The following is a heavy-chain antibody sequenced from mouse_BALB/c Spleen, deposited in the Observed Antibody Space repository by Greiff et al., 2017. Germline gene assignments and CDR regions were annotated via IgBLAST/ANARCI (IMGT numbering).Heavy chain of an antibody. CDR2: ISYSGST. J-gene: IGHJ4*01. CDR3: ARIYRSYYAMDY. Sequence: EVKLVESGPGLVKPSQSLSLTCTVTGYSITSDYAWNWIRQFPGNKLEWMGYISYSGSTSYNPSLKSRISITRDTSKNQFFLQLNSVTTEDTATYYCARIYRSYYAMDYWGQGTSVTVSS. V-gene: IGHV3-2*02. D-gene: IGHD2-14*01. CDR1: GYSITSDYA.